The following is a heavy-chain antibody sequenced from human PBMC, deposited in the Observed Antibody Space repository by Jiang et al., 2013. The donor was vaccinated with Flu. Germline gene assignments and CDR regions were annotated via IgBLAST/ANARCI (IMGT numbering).Heavy chain of an antibody. D-gene: IGHD6-13*01. CDR3: AREVAASSSWFSVGWFDP. CDR1: GGSIRGYY. Sequence: ETLSLTCTVSGGSIRGYYWSWIRQPAEKGLEWIGRFRLAVGSTNYNPSLKSRVTMSVDTSKNQFSLKLSSVTAADTAVYYCAREVAASSSWFSVGWFDPWGQGTLVTVSS. CDR2: FRLAVGST. V-gene: IGHV4-4*07. J-gene: IGHJ5*02.